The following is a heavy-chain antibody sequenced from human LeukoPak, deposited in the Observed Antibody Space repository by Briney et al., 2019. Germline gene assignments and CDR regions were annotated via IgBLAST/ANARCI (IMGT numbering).Heavy chain of an antibody. Sequence: PSETLSLTCTVSGGSISSSFYYWGWIRQPPGKGLEWIGSIYHSGSTYYNPSLKSRVTISVDTSRNQFSLNLSSVTAADTAVYYCARGLPAAFDPWSQGTLVTVSS. CDR3: ARGLPAAFDP. J-gene: IGHJ5*02. CDR1: GGSISSSFYY. V-gene: IGHV4-39*01. CDR2: IYHSGST. D-gene: IGHD2-2*01.